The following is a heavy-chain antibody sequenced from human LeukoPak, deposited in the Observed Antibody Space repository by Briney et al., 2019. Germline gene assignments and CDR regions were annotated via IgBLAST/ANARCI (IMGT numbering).Heavy chain of an antibody. CDR3: ARDQGTNYDILTGYSLGYFDL. CDR1: GGTFSGYA. V-gene: IGHV1-69*04. CDR2: IIPILGIA. J-gene: IGHJ2*01. D-gene: IGHD3-9*01. Sequence: SVKVSCKASGGTFSGYAISWVRQAPGQGLEWMGRIIPILGIANYAQKFQGRVTITADESTSTAYMELSSLRSEDTAVYYCARDQGTNYDILTGYSLGYFDLWGRGTLVTVSS.